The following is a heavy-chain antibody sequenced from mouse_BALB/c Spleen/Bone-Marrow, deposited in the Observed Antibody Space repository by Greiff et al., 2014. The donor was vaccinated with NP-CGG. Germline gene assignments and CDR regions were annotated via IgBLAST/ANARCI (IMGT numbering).Heavy chain of an antibody. Sequence: QVQLQQSGPELVKPGASVKISCKASGYAFSSSWMNWVKQRPGQGLEWIGRIFPGDGDTYYNGKFKGKATLTADKSSSTAYMQLSSLTSVDSAVYFCARSDGYRAMDYWGRGTSVTVSS. CDR3: ARSDGYRAMDY. V-gene: IGHV1-82*01. CDR1: GYAFSSSW. CDR2: IFPGDGDT. J-gene: IGHJ4*01. D-gene: IGHD2-3*01.